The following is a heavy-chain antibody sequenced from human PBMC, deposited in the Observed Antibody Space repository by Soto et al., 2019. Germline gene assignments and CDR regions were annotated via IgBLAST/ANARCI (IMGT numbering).Heavy chain of an antibody. V-gene: IGHV4-34*01. Sequence: SETLSLTCAVYGGSFSGYYWSWIRQPPGKGLEWIGEINHSGSTNYNPSLKSRVTISVDTSKNQFSLKLSSVTAADTAVYYCARDSAGPLRFLEWDACDIWGQGTMVTVSS. CDR2: INHSGST. CDR3: ARDSAGPLRFLEWDACDI. D-gene: IGHD3-3*01. J-gene: IGHJ3*02. CDR1: GGSFSGYY.